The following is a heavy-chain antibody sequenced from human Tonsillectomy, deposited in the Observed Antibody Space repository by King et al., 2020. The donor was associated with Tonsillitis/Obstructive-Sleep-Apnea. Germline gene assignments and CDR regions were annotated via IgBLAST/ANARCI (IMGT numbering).Heavy chain of an antibody. CDR1: GGSFSGYY. CDR2: INESGST. Sequence: VQLQQWGPGLLKPSETLSLTCAVNGGSFSGYYWSWIRQPPGKGLEWIGEINESGSTNYNPSLKTRVTISVDTSKNQFSLKLSSVTAADTALYYCAKVGYCSSTSCYMGPSYYYYYYMDVWGKGTTVTVSS. D-gene: IGHD2-2*02. CDR3: AKVGYCSSTSCYMGPSYYYYYYMDV. J-gene: IGHJ6*03. V-gene: IGHV4-34*01.